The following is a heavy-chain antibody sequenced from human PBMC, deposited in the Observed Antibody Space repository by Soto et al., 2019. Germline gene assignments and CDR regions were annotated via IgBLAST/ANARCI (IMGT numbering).Heavy chain of an antibody. CDR3: ASTNSARVVEVLDYYVCYIVF. J-gene: IGHJ6*03. CDR2: IIPILGIA. Sequence: QVQLVQSGAEVKKPGSSVKVSCNASGGTFRSYTIIWVRQAPGQGLEWMGRIIPILGIANYAQKFQGRVTDTADKSTSTAYMELRSLICEDTAVYYCASTNSARVVEVLDYYVCYIVFWGKGTTVTVSS. CDR1: GGTFRSYT. D-gene: IGHD2-8*01. V-gene: IGHV1-69*02.